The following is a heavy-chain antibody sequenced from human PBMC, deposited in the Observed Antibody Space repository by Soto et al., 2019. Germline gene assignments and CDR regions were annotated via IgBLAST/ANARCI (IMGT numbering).Heavy chain of an antibody. V-gene: IGHV4-39*07. CDR3: THGDYGNDF. Sequence: SETLSLTCTVSGGSISSASYYWGWIRQPPGKGLEWIASIFYDGRTNYNPSLKSRVTISVDKSRNQFSLKLSSVTAADTAVYYCTHGDYGNDFWGQGTLVTVSS. CDR2: IFYDGRT. CDR1: GGSISSASYY. J-gene: IGHJ4*02. D-gene: IGHD4-17*01.